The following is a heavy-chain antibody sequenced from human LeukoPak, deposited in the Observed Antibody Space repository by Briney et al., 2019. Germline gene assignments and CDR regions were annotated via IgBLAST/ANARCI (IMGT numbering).Heavy chain of an antibody. J-gene: IGHJ3*02. V-gene: IGHV4-4*07. D-gene: IGHD5-12*01. Sequence: SETLSLTCIVSGGSISSYSWTWIRQPAGEGLEWIGRIYTSGTTNYEPSLKSRVTMSVDTSKNQFSLKLSPVTAADTAVYYCAGEAGGGYARAFDIWGQGTMVTVSS. CDR3: AGEAGGGYARAFDI. CDR1: GGSISSYS. CDR2: IYTSGTT.